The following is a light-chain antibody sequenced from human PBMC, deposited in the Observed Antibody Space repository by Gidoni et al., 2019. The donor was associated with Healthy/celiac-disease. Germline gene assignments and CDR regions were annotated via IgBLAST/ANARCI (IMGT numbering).Light chain of an antibody. CDR1: QSISSW. Sequence: DIQMTQSPSTLSASVGDRVTITCRASQSISSWLAWYQQKPGKAPKLLIYDASSLESGVPSRFSGSGSGTEFTLTIRSLQPDDFATYYCQQYNSYSTWTFXXXTKVEIK. V-gene: IGKV1-5*01. J-gene: IGKJ1*01. CDR2: DAS. CDR3: QQYNSYSTWT.